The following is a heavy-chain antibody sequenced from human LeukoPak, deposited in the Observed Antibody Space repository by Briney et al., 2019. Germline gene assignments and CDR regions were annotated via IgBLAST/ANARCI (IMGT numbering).Heavy chain of an antibody. CDR3: ARTQNYCSSTSCLGYMDV. Sequence: ASVKVSCKASGYTFTSYGISWVRQAPGQGLEWMGWISAYNGNTNYAQKLQGRVTMTTDTSTSTAYMELRSLRSDDTAVYYCARTQNYCSSTSCLGYMDVWDKGTTVTVSS. CDR2: ISAYNGNT. D-gene: IGHD2-2*01. CDR1: GYTFTSYG. V-gene: IGHV1-18*01. J-gene: IGHJ6*03.